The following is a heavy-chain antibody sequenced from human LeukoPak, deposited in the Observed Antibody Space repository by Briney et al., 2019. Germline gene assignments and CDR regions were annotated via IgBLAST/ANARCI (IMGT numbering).Heavy chain of an antibody. D-gene: IGHD3-22*01. Sequence: SETLSLTCTVSGYSISSGYYWGWIRQPPGKGLEWIGSIYHSGSTYYNPSLKSRVTISVDTSKNQFSLKLSSVTAADTAVYYCARASSVDAFDIWGQGTMVTVSS. CDR3: ARASSVDAFDI. CDR1: GYSISSGYY. CDR2: IYHSGST. J-gene: IGHJ3*02. V-gene: IGHV4-38-2*02.